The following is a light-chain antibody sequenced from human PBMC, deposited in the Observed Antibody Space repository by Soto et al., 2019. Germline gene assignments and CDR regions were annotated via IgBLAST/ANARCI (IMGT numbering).Light chain of an antibody. CDR1: QGVSTTY. J-gene: IGKJ1*01. CDR3: QQYGSSDT. Sequence: EIVLPQSPGTLSLSPGERATLSCRGSQGVSTTYLAWCSYNPGEAARLLIYGASRRATGIPDRFSGSGSGTDFTLTNSILEPEDSAVYYCQQYGSSDTFGQGTKVDIK. CDR2: GAS. V-gene: IGKV3-20*01.